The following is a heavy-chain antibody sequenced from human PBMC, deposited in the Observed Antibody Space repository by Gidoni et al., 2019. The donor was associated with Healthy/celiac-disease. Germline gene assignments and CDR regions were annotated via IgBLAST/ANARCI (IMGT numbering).Heavy chain of an antibody. CDR1: GSTYSSDS. CDR2: ISSISSTI. Sequence: EVQLVESGGGVVQPGGSLRRSCAAAGSTYSSDSMNWVRQAPGKGLEWVSYISSISSTIYYAYSVKGRFTISIDNAKNSLYLQMNSLRAEDTAVYYCARDSNNIVVVTANDYYFDYWGQGTLVTVSS. J-gene: IGHJ4*02. D-gene: IGHD2-21*02. V-gene: IGHV3-48*01. CDR3: ARDSNNIVVVTANDYYFDY.